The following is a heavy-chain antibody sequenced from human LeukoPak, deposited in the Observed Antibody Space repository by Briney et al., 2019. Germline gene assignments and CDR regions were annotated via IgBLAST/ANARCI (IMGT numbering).Heavy chain of an antibody. CDR1: GFTFSSYG. D-gene: IGHD1-26*01. J-gene: IGHJ4*02. Sequence: GGSLRLSCAASGFTFSSYGMHWVRQAPGKGLEWVAVISYDGSNKYYADSVKGRFTISRDNSKNTLYLQMNSLRAEDTAVYYCAKDYLAISGSYGLDYWGQGTLVTVSS. CDR2: ISYDGSNK. CDR3: AKDYLAISGSYGLDY. V-gene: IGHV3-30*18.